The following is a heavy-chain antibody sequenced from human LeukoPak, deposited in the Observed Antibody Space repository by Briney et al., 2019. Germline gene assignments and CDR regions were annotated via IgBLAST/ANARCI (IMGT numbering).Heavy chain of an antibody. V-gene: IGHV1-69*05. CDR3: TREITIFGVVQRFDY. CDR2: IIPIFGTA. D-gene: IGHD3-3*01. CDR1: GGTFGSYA. Sequence: SVKVSCKASGGTFGSYAISWVRQAPGQGLEWMGGIIPIFGTANYAQKFQGRVTITTDESTSTAYMELSSLRSEDTAVYYCTREITIFGVVQRFDYWGQGTLVTVSS. J-gene: IGHJ4*02.